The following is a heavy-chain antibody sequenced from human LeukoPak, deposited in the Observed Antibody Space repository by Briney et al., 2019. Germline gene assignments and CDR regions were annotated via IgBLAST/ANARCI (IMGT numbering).Heavy chain of an antibody. J-gene: IGHJ1*01. D-gene: IGHD3-22*01. CDR1: GFTFSSYA. CDR3: ARAPSEIGGYYPEYFRH. V-gene: IGHV3-23*01. Sequence: GGSLRLSCAASGFTFSSYAMSWVRQAPGKGLEWVSAISGSGGSTYYADSVKGRFTISRDNAKNTVSLQMNSLRAEDTGVYFCARAPSEIGGYYPEYFRHWGQGILVTVSS. CDR2: ISGSGGST.